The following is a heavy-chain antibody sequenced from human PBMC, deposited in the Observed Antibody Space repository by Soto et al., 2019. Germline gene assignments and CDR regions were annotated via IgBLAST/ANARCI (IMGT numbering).Heavy chain of an antibody. J-gene: IGHJ4*02. CDR1: GYTFTSYG. V-gene: IGHV1-18*01. CDR2: ISAYNGNT. Sequence: GASVKVSCKASGYTFTSYGISWVRQAPGQGLEWMGWISAYNGNTNYAQKLQGRVTMTTDTSTSTAYMELRSLRSDDTAVYYCARSPEVTGTTLLFTYEPKPLDYWGQGTLVTVSS. CDR3: ARSPEVTGTTLLFTYEPKPLDY. D-gene: IGHD1-7*01.